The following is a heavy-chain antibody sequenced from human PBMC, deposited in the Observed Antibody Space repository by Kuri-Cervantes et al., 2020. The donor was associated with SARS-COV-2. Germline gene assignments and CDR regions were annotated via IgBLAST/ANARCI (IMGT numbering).Heavy chain of an antibody. CDR1: GGTFSSYA. J-gene: IGHJ4*02. V-gene: IGHV1-18*01. CDR3: ARWAPGGYDFWSGPPDY. Sequence: ASVKVSCKASGGTFSSYAISWVRQAPGQGLEWMGWISAYNGNTNYAQKLQGRVTMTTDTSTSTAYMELRSLRSDDTAVYYCARWAPGGYDFWSGPPDYWGQGTLVTVSS. CDR2: ISAYNGNT. D-gene: IGHD3-3*01.